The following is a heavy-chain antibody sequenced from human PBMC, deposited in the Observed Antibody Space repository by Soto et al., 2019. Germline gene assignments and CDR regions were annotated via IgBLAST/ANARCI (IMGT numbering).Heavy chain of an antibody. V-gene: IGHV6-1*01. CDR2: TYYRSKWYC. D-gene: IGHD1-1*01. CDR3: ARDPPNYHSAFDQ. J-gene: IGHJ4*02. Sequence: SQTLSLPCAISGDSVSSKTAACNFIRQSPSRGLEWLGRTYYRSKWYCDYAVSLKSRITINADTSKNQFSLQLNSVTPEDTAVYYCARDPPNYHSAFDQWGQGTLVTVPQ. CDR1: GDSVSSKTAA.